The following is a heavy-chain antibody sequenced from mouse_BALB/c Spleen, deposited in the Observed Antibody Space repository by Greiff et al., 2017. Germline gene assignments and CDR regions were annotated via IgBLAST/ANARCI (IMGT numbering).Heavy chain of an antibody. CDR3: ARCDYDGYAMDY. V-gene: IGHV3-2*02. CDR1: GYSITSDYA. J-gene: IGHJ4*01. Sequence: VQLKESGPGLVKPSQSLSLTCTVTGYSITSDYAWNWIRQFPGNKLEWMGYISYSGSTSYNPSLKSRISITRDTSKNQFFLQLNSVTTEDTATYYCARCDYDGYAMDYWGQGTSVTVSS. D-gene: IGHD2-4*01. CDR2: ISYSGST.